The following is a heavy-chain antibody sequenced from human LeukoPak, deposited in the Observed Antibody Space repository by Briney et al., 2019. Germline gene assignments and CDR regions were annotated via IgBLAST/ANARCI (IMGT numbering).Heavy chain of an antibody. J-gene: IGHJ5*02. CDR2: IYYSGST. D-gene: IGHD6-13*01. Sequence: SQTLSLTCTVSGGSISSGDYYWSWIRQPPGKGLEWIGYIYYSGSTYYNPSLKSRVTISVDTSKNQFSLKLSSVTAADTAVYYCARVEAAAGPLNSFCFDPWGQGTLVTVSS. CDR1: GGSISSGDYY. V-gene: IGHV4-30-4*01. CDR3: ARVEAAAGPLNSFCFDP.